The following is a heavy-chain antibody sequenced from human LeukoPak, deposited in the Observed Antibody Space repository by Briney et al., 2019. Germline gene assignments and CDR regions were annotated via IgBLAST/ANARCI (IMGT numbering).Heavy chain of an antibody. D-gene: IGHD3-10*01. Sequence: GASVKVSCKASGYSFTDYYVHWVRQAPGQGLEWMGWINPNSGGTNYAQKFQGRVTMTRDTSISTAYMELSRLRSDDTAVYYCARWGILYGSGSSDYWGQGTLVTVSS. J-gene: IGHJ4*02. V-gene: IGHV1-2*02. CDR3: ARWGILYGSGSSDY. CDR2: INPNSGGT. CDR1: GYSFTDYY.